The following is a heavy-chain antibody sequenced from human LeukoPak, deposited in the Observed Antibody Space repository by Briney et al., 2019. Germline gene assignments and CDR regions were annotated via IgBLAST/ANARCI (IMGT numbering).Heavy chain of an antibody. CDR1: GFTFSSYW. CDR3: ASSFTTEGYNWFDP. V-gene: IGHV3-74*01. J-gene: IGHJ5*02. CDR2: IKGDGISI. D-gene: IGHD2/OR15-2a*01. Sequence: PGGSLRLSCVASGFTFSSYWMHWVRQAPGKGLVWVSRIKGDGISINYADSVKGRFTISRDNAKNTLYLQMNSLRVEDTAVYYCASSFTTEGYNWFDPWGQGTLVTVSS.